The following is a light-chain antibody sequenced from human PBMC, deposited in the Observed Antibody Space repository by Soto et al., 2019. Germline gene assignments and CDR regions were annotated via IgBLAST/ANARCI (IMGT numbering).Light chain of an antibody. V-gene: IGLV2-8*01. CDR3: SSFAGGGNPVL. Sequence: QSALTQPPSASRSLGQSVTISCTGTSSDVGGYNYVSWHQQHPGKAPKLMIYEVTKRPSGVPDRFSGSKSGNTASLTVSGLQAEDEAHYYCSSFAGGGNPVLFGGGTKLTLL. CDR1: SSDVGGYNY. CDR2: EVT. J-gene: IGLJ2*01.